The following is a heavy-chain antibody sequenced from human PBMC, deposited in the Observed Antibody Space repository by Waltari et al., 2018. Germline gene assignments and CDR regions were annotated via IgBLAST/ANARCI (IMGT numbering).Heavy chain of an antibody. CDR2: IYYSGST. CDR3: ARDSIEVAGSWMVDY. D-gene: IGHD6-19*01. Sequence: QVQLQESGPGLVKPSQTLSLTCTVSGASITSGHSYWTWIRQPPGKALEWIGYIYYSGSTYYNPSLKSRVTISVDASKNQFSLKVSSVTAADTAVYYCARDSIEVAGSWMVDYWGQGALVTVSS. J-gene: IGHJ4*02. V-gene: IGHV4-30-4*08. CDR1: GASITSGHSY.